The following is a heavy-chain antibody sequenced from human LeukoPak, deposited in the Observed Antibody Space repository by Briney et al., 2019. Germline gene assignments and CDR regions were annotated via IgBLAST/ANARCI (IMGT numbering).Heavy chain of an antibody. CDR2: ISGSGGST. J-gene: IGHJ4*02. V-gene: IGHV3-23*01. CDR1: DFTFSNYV. CDR3: ARASGSAGDFDY. Sequence: PGGSLRLSCAASDFTFSNYVMSWVRQAPGKGLEWVSTISGSGGSTYYADSVKGRFTISRDNAENSLYLHMSSLRAEDTAVYYCARASGSAGDFDYWGQGILVTVSS. D-gene: IGHD6-6*01.